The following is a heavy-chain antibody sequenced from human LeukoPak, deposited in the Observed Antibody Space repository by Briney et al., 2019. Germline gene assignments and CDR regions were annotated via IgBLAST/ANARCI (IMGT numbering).Heavy chain of an antibody. CDR1: GFTFSDYS. CDR2: LNSDGSIT. D-gene: IGHD4-17*01. J-gene: IGHJ4*02. V-gene: IGHV3-74*01. CDR3: ARGGYGAYMG. Sequence: GGSLRLSCVASGFTFSDYSLNWVRQAPGKGLVWVSGLNSDGSITGYVDSVKGRFTISRDNAKNTLYLQMNTLRAEDTAVYYCARGGYGAYMGWGQGNLVTVSS.